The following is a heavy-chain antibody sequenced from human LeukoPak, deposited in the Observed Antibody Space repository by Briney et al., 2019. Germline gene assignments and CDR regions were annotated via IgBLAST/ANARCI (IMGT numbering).Heavy chain of an antibody. D-gene: IGHD2-21*02. Sequence: ASVKVSCKASGYTFTSYGISWVRQAPGQGLEWMGWISAYNGNTNYAQKLQGRVTMTTDTSTSTVYMELRSLRSDDTAVYYCAREKLTYCGGDCYAFDIWGQGTMVTVSS. CDR2: ISAYNGNT. J-gene: IGHJ3*02. V-gene: IGHV1-18*01. CDR1: GYTFTSYG. CDR3: AREKLTYCGGDCYAFDI.